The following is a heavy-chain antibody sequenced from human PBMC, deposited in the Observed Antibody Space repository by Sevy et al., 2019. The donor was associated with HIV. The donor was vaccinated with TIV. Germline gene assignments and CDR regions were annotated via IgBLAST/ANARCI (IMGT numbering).Heavy chain of an antibody. CDR1: GLTLTTTG. J-gene: IGHJ4*02. V-gene: IGHV3-23*01. CDR2: ITSDGTT. Sequence: GGSLRLSCAASGLTLTTTGMSWVRQAPAKGLEWVAGITSDGTTYYADSVRDRFTVSRDNSKNTLYLQLNSLRADDTAVFYSAGGDTTMITDLDYWGQGTLVTVSS. D-gene: IGHD3-16*01. CDR3: AGGDTTMITDLDY.